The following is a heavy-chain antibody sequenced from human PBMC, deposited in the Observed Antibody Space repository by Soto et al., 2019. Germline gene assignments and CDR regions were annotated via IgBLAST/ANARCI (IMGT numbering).Heavy chain of an antibody. D-gene: IGHD2-15*01. CDR3: ARVGDIVVVVAAAAKRLREGYYYGMDV. CDR1: GGTFRSYA. J-gene: IGHJ6*02. V-gene: IGHV1-69*01. Sequence: QVQLVQSGAEVKKPGSSVKVSCKASGGTFRSYAISWVRQAPGQGLEWMGGIIPIFGTANYAQKFQGRVTITADESTSTAYMELSSLRSEDTAVYYCARVGDIVVVVAAAAKRLREGYYYGMDVWGQGTTVTVSS. CDR2: IIPIFGTA.